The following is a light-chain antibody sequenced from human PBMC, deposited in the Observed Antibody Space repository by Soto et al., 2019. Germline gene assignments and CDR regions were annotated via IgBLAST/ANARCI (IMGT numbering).Light chain of an antibody. V-gene: IGKV3-15*01. CDR3: QQYNNWPLT. CDR1: QSVSSN. CDR2: GAS. Sequence: EIVMTQSPATLSVSPGERATLSCRASQSVSSNLAWYQQKPGQAPRLLIYGASTRATGIPDRFSGSGSGTDFTLTISSLQSEDFAVYYCQQYNNWPLTVGGGTKVEIK. J-gene: IGKJ4*01.